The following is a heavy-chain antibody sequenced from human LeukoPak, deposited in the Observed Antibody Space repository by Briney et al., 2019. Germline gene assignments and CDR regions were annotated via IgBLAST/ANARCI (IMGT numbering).Heavy chain of an antibody. CDR1: GFTFSSYG. D-gene: IGHD5-24*01. V-gene: IGHV3-33*01. CDR2: IWYDGSNK. CDR3: AREDGYHLPFDY. J-gene: IGHJ4*02. Sequence: GGSLRLSCAASGFTFSSYGMHWVHQAPGKGLEWVAVIWYDGSNKYYADSVKGRFTISRDNSKNTLYLQMNSLRAEDTAVYYCAREDGYHLPFDYWGQGTLVTVSS.